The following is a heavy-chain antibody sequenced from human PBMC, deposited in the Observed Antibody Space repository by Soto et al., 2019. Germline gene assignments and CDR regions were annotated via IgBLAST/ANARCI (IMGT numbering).Heavy chain of an antibody. V-gene: IGHV4-59*01. J-gene: IGHJ3*02. Sequence: SETLSLTCTVSGGSIISYYWSWILQPPWKGLEWIGYIYYSGSTSYNPSLKSRVTISVDTSKNQFSLKLSSVTAADTAVYYCARHIDIVATIRGDDAFDIWGQGTMVTVSS. CDR1: GGSIISYY. CDR3: ARHIDIVATIRGDDAFDI. D-gene: IGHD5-12*01. CDR2: IYYSGST.